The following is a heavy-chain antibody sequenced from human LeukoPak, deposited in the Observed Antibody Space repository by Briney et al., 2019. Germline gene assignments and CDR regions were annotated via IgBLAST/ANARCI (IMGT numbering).Heavy chain of an antibody. CDR2: ISGSGGST. J-gene: IGHJ4*02. CDR3: AREISPYYYDSSGYYFDY. Sequence: GGSLRLSCAASGFTFSSYAMSWVRQAPGKGLEWVSAISGSGGSTYYADSVKGRFTISRDNSKNTLYLQMNSLKAEDTAVYYCAREISPYYYDSSGYYFDYWGQGTLVTVSS. D-gene: IGHD3-22*01. V-gene: IGHV3-23*01. CDR1: GFTFSSYA.